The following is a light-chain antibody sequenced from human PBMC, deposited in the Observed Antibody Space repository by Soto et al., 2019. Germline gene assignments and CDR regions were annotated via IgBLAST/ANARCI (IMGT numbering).Light chain of an antibody. J-gene: IGLJ1*01. CDR2: DVS. CDR3: SSYTTSNTRQIV. V-gene: IGLV2-14*03. CDR1: SSDVGGYNY. Sequence: LTQPASVSGSPGQSITISCTGASSDVGGYNYVSWYQHHPGKAPKLMIFDVSNRPSGVSNRFSGSKSGNTASLIISGLQPEDEADYYCSSYTTSNTRQIVFGTGTKVTVL.